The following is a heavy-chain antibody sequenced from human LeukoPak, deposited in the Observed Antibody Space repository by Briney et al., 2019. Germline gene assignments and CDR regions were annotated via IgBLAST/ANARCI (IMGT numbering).Heavy chain of an antibody. D-gene: IGHD1-26*01. Sequence: GGSLRLSCPASGFTFSSYWMSWVRQAPGKGLEWVANIKQDGSEKYYVDSVKGRFTISRDNAKNSLYLQMNSLRAEDTAVYYCARDRTGDSGSYYGYWFDPWGQGTLVTVSS. CDR2: IKQDGSEK. J-gene: IGHJ5*02. V-gene: IGHV3-7*01. CDR3: ARDRTGDSGSYYGYWFDP. CDR1: GFTFSSYW.